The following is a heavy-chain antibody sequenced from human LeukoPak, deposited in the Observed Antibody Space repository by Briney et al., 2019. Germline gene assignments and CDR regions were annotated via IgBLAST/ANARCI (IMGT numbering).Heavy chain of an antibody. D-gene: IGHD3-9*01. J-gene: IGHJ4*02. V-gene: IGHV4-30-4*01. CDR3: ARDVGTTGWHTFDY. Sequence: SETLSLTCTVSGGSISSGDYYWSWIRQPPGKGLEWIGYIYYSGSTYYNPSLKSRVTISVDTSKNQFSLQLYSVTPEDTAVYYCARDVGTTGWHTFDYWGQGTLVTVSS. CDR1: GGSISSGDYY. CDR2: IYYSGST.